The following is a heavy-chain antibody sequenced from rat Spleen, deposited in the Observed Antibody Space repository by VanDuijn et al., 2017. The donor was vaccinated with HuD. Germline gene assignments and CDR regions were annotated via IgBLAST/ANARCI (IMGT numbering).Heavy chain of an antibody. D-gene: IGHD1-1*01. CDR3: ARSLYYYSGRGYFDY. Sequence: EVQLVESGGGLVQPGRSLKLSCAASGFTFSNYDMAWVRQAPTKGLEWVASISPSGGSTYYRDSVKGRFTVSRDNAKSTLYLQMDSLRSEDTATYYCARSLYYYSGRGYFDYWGQGVMVTVSS. CDR1: GFTFSNYD. V-gene: IGHV5-25*01. CDR2: ISPSGGST. J-gene: IGHJ2*01.